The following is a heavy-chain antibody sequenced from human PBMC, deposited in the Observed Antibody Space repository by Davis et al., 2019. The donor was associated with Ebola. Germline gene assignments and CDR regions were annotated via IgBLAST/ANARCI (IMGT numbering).Heavy chain of an antibody. J-gene: IGHJ4*02. V-gene: IGHV4-59*08. CDR2: IYYSGST. CDR3: ARSYGADPFDY. CDR1: GGSISPYY. D-gene: IGHD4/OR15-4a*01. Sequence: MPSETLSLTCTVSGGSISPYYWSWIRQPPGKGLEWIGYIYYSGSTKYNLSLKGRVAISVDTSKNHFSLKLSPVTAADTAVYYCARSYGADPFDYWGQGTLVTVSS.